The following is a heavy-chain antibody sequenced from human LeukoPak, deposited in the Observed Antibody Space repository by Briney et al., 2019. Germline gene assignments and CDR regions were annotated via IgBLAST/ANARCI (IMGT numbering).Heavy chain of an antibody. V-gene: IGHV1-69*13. J-gene: IGHJ6*03. CDR1: GGTFSSYA. D-gene: IGHD4-11*01. Sequence: SVKVSCKASGGTFSSYAISWVRQAPGQGLEWMGRIIPIFGTANYAQKFQGRVTITADESTSTAYMELSSLRSEDTAVYYCARVPTVTIYYYYYMDVWGKGTTVTVSS. CDR3: ARVPTVTIYYYYYMDV. CDR2: IIPIFGTA.